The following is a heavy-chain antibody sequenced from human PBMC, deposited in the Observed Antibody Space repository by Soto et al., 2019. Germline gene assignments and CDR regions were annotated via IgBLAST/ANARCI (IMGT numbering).Heavy chain of an antibody. J-gene: IGHJ6*03. Sequence: GGSLRLSCAASGFTFSSYAMSWVRQAPGKGLEWVSAISGSGGGTYYADSVKGRFTISRDNSKNTLYLQMNSLRAEDTAVYYCAKYLDYYYYMDVWGKGTTVTVSS. CDR2: ISGSGGGT. V-gene: IGHV3-23*01. CDR1: GFTFSSYA. CDR3: AKYLDYYYYMDV.